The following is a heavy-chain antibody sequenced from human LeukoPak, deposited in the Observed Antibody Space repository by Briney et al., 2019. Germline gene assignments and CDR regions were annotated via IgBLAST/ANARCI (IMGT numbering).Heavy chain of an antibody. CDR2: ISGSGGST. CDR3: AKVGSITMIVVLIGPGGAFDI. Sequence: QAGGSLRLSCAASGFTFSSYAMSWVRQAPGKGLEWVSAISGSGGSTYYADSVKGRFTISRDNSKNTLYLQMNSLRAEDTAVYYCAKVGSITMIVVLIGPGGAFDIWGQGTMVTVSS. D-gene: IGHD3-22*01. CDR1: GFTFSSYA. J-gene: IGHJ3*02. V-gene: IGHV3-23*01.